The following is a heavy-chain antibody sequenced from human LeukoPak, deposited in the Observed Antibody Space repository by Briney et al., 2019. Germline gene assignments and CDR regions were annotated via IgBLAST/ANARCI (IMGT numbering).Heavy chain of an antibody. D-gene: IGHD3-10*01. CDR1: GFTVSSNY. V-gene: IGHV3-23*01. Sequence: GGSLRLSCAASGFTVSSNYMSWVRQAPGRGLEWVSTISGSGGSTYYTTSVRGRFAISRDNSKNTLFLEMNSLRAEDTAVYYCAKRLYDSFYYGSGNFYNDVFDIWGQGTMVTVSS. CDR2: ISGSGGST. J-gene: IGHJ3*02. CDR3: AKRLYDSFYYGSGNFYNDVFDI.